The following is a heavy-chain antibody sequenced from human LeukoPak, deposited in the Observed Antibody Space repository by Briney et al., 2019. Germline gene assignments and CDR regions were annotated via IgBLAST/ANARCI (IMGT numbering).Heavy chain of an antibody. V-gene: IGHV3-23*01. CDR1: GFTFSSYA. D-gene: IGHD4-17*01. CDR2: ISGSGGST. J-gene: IGHJ3*02. Sequence: GGSLRLSCAASGFTFSSYAMSWVRQAPGKGLEWVSAISGSGGSTYYADSVKGRFTISRDNSKNTLYLQMSSLRAEDTAVYYCAKTVSSHNVFDIRGQGTVVTVSS. CDR3: AKTVSSHNVFDI.